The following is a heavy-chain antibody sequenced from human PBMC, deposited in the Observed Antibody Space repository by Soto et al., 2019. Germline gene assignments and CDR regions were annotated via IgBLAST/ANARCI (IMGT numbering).Heavy chain of an antibody. J-gene: IGHJ4*02. CDR2: IYWDDDK. D-gene: IGHD6-6*01. Sequence: SGPTLVNPTQTLTLTCTFSGFSLTSNDVGVGWIRQPPGKALEWLALIYWDDDKRYSPSLKSRLTITKDTSKNQVVLRMTNMDPVDSATYYCAHSRYSRSSFDYWGQGTLVTVSS. CDR3: AHSRYSRSSFDY. V-gene: IGHV2-5*02. CDR1: GFSLTSNDVG.